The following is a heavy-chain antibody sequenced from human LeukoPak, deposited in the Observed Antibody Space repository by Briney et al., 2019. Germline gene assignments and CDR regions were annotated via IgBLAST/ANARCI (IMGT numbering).Heavy chain of an antibody. Sequence: PGGSLRLSCAASGFTFSSYSRNWFRQAPGKGLEWVSSISSGSSYIYYADSVKGRFTISRDNAKNSLYLQMNSLRAEDTAVYYCARGMVRGVQFDYWGQGTLVTVSS. V-gene: IGHV3-21*01. J-gene: IGHJ4*02. CDR1: GFTFSSYS. D-gene: IGHD3-10*01. CDR3: ARGMVRGVQFDY. CDR2: ISSGSSYI.